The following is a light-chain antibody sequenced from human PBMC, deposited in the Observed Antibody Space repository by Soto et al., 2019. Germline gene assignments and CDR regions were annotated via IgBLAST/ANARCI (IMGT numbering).Light chain of an antibody. J-gene: IGKJ5*01. CDR3: QHRSIWPVS. CDR2: GAS. CDR1: QSISSN. V-gene: IGKV3-15*01. Sequence: IVMTQSPATLSVSPWEGATLSCRASQSISSNLAWYQQKPGQAPRLLIYGASTRATGIPARFSGSGSGTEFTLTINSLQSEDFAVYYCQHRSIWPVSFGQGTRLEIK.